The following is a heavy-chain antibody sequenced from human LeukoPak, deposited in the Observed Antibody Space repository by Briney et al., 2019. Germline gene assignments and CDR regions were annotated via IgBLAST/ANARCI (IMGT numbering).Heavy chain of an antibody. CDR2: ISYSGST. CDR3: ARAAAKEMATLI. D-gene: IGHD5-24*01. Sequence: SETLSLTCTVSGGSISKYYWIWIRQPPAKELECIGYISYSGSTNYNPSLKSRVTISVDTSKNQFSLKLSSVTAADTAVYYCARAAAKEMATLIWGQGTLVTVSS. J-gene: IGHJ4*02. CDR1: GGSISKYY. V-gene: IGHV4-59*01.